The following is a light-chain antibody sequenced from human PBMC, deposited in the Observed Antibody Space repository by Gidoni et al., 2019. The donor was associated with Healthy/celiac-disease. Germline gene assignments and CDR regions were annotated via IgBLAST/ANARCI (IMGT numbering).Light chain of an antibody. CDR2: DAS. CDR3: QQRSNWLT. Sequence: EIVLTQSPATLSLSPGERATLSCRASQSVSSYLAWYQQNPGQATRLLIYDASNRATGITARFSGSGSGTDLTLTISSLEPEDFAVYYCQQRSNWLTFGGGTKVEIK. J-gene: IGKJ4*01. V-gene: IGKV3-11*01. CDR1: QSVSSY.